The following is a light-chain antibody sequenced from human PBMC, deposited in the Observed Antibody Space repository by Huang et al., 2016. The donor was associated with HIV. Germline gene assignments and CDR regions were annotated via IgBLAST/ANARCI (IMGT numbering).Light chain of an antibody. CDR3: QHYNNWPLT. V-gene: IGKV3-15*01. J-gene: IGKJ4*01. CDR2: DTS. Sequence: EIVMTQSPAVLSMSPGERVTLTCRASHSVVNKLAWYQQKPGRAPRLVIYDTSTRSSGVPARFSGSGSGTNFSRTINSLQSEDLAVYYCQHYNNWPLTFGGGTRVEIK. CDR1: HSVVNK.